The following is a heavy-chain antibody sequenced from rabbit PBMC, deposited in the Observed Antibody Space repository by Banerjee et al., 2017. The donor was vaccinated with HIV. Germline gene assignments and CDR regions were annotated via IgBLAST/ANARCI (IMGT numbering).Heavy chain of an antibody. D-gene: IGHD4-1*01. CDR3: ARDLAGVVGWNLNL. CDR1: GSDISSNA. CDR2: INTSSGNT. V-gene: IGHV1S45*01. J-gene: IGHJ4*01. Sequence: QEQLVESGGGLVKPEGSLTLTCTASGSDISSNAMCWVRQAPGKGLEWIACINTSSGNTVYASWAKGRFTISKTSSTTVTLQMTSLTAADTATYFCARDLAGVVGWNLNLWGPGTLVTVS.